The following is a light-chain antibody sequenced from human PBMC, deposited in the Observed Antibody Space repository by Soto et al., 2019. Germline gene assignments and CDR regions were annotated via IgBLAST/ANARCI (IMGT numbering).Light chain of an antibody. Sequence: EIVLTQSPGTLSLSPGERATLSCRASQSFSRSFLAWYQQKPGQAPRLLLYGASSRATGIPDRFSGSGSGTDFPLSSTILDPEDFAVYFCQQYATSPITFGQGKRLELK. V-gene: IGKV3-20*01. CDR3: QQYATSPIT. CDR2: GAS. J-gene: IGKJ5*01. CDR1: QSFSRSF.